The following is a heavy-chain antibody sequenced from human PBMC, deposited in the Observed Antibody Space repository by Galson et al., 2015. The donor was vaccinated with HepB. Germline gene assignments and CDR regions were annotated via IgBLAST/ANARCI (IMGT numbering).Heavy chain of an antibody. D-gene: IGHD2-15*01. CDR3: ATDPPYCSGGSCYSVDAFDI. J-gene: IGHJ3*02. Sequence: SVKVSCKASGYTFTGYYIHWVRQAPGQGLEWMGGFDPEDGETIYAQKFQGRVTMTEDTSTDTAYMELSSLRSEDTAVYYCATDPPYCSGGSCYSVDAFDIWGQGTMVTVSS. CDR2: FDPEDGET. CDR1: GYTFTGYY. V-gene: IGHV1-24*01.